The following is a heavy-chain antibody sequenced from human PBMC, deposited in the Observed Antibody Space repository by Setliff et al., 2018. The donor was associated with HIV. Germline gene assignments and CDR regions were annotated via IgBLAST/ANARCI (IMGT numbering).Heavy chain of an antibody. J-gene: IGHJ3*02. D-gene: IGHD3-22*01. CDR2: IVPILGIA. CDR3: ARVHDGTTTGAFDI. V-gene: IGHV1-69*10. Sequence: SVKVSCKASGGTFSSYAISWVRQAPGQGLEWMGGIVPILGIANYAQKFQGRVTITADKSTSTAYMELNSLRSEDTAVYYCARVHDGTTTGAFDIWGQGTLVTVSS. CDR1: GGTFSSYA.